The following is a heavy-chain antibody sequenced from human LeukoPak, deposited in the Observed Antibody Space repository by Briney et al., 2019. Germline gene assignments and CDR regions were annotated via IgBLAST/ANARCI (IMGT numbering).Heavy chain of an antibody. Sequence: GASVKVSCKASGGTFSSYAISWVRQAPGQELEWMGGIIPIFGTANYAQKFQGRVTITADESTSTAYMELSSLRSEDTAVYYCARSTPDFGVVIKDFYYYGMDVWGQGTTVTVSS. D-gene: IGHD3-3*01. CDR2: IIPIFGTA. J-gene: IGHJ6*02. CDR1: GGTFSSYA. CDR3: ARSTPDFGVVIKDFYYYGMDV. V-gene: IGHV1-69*01.